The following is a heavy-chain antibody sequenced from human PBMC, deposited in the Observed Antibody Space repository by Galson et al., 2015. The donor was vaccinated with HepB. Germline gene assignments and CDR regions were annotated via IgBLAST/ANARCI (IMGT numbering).Heavy chain of an antibody. CDR2: IRYDGSNK. Sequence: SLRLSCAASGFTFSSYGMHWVRQAPGKGLEWVAFIRYDGSNKYYADSVKGRFTISRDNSKNTLYLQMNSLRAEDTAVYYCAKEGDTASGNYFDYWGQGTLVTVSS. J-gene: IGHJ4*02. CDR1: GFTFSSYG. CDR3: AKEGDTASGNYFDY. D-gene: IGHD5-18*01. V-gene: IGHV3-30*02.